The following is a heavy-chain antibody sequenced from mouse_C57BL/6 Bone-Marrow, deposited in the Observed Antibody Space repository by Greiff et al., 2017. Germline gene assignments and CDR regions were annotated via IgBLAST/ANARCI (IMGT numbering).Heavy chain of an antibody. CDR2: ISSGGSYT. CDR3: ARQGITKAY. J-gene: IGHJ3*01. V-gene: IGHV5-6*01. D-gene: IGHD1-1*01. CDR1: GFTFSSYG. Sequence: EVMLVESGGDLVKPGGSLKLSCAASGFTFSSYGMSWVRQTPDKRLEWVATISSGGSYTSSPDSVTGRFTISRDNAKNTLYLRMSSLKSEDTAMYYCARQGITKAYWGQGTLVTVSA.